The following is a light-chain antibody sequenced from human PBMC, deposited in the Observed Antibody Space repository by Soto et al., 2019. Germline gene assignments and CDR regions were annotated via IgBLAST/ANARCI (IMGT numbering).Light chain of an antibody. CDR1: QSLGIN. CDR3: QQYGSLSWT. Sequence: EIVMTQSPATLSVSPGERATLSCRASQSLGINLAWYQQKPGQAPRLLIYGASTRATGIPDRFSGSGSGTDFTLTISRLEPEDFAVYYCQQYGSLSWTFGQGTKGDIK. V-gene: IGKV3-20*01. J-gene: IGKJ1*01. CDR2: GAS.